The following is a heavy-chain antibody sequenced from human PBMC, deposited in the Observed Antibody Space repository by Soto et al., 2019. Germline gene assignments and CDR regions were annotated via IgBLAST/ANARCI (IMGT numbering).Heavy chain of an antibody. J-gene: IGHJ6*03. V-gene: IGHV4-39*01. Sequence: PSETLSLTCTVSGGSIREICLYWGWIRQSPGKGLEWIGSIFFSGRTHYNPSLKSRVSISIDASKNQFSLNVISVTAADTGVYYCVRSLMDVWGKGTTVTVSS. CDR1: GGSIREICLY. CDR2: IFFSGRT. CDR3: VRSLMDV.